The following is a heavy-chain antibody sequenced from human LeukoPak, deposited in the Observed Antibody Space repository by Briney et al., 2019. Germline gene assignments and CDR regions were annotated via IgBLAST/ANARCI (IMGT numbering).Heavy chain of an antibody. Sequence: PGRSLRLSCAASGFTFSSYGMHWVRQAPGKGLEWVAVISYDGSNKYYADSVKGRFTISRDNAKNSLYLQMNSLRAEDTAVYYCARDILTGYGFDYWGQGTLVTVSS. CDR3: ARDILTGYGFDY. CDR1: GFTFSSYG. CDR2: ISYDGSNK. D-gene: IGHD3-9*01. J-gene: IGHJ4*02. V-gene: IGHV3-30*03.